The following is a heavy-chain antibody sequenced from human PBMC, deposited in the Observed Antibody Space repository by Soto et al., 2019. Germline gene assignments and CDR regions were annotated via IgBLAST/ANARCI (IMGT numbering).Heavy chain of an antibody. J-gene: IGHJ5*02. CDR1: GGSISSGGYY. V-gene: IGHV4-31*03. CDR3: ARDLGSGWFKGENWFDP. CDR2: IYYSGST. Sequence: SETLSLTCTVSGGSISSGGYYWSWIRQHPGKGLEWIGYIYYSGSTYYNPSLKSRVTISVDTSKNQFSLKLSSVTAADTAVYYCARDLGSGWFKGENWFDPWGQGTLVTVSS. D-gene: IGHD6-19*01.